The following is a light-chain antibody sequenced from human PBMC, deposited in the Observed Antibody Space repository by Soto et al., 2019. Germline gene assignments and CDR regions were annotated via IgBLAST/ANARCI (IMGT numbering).Light chain of an antibody. J-gene: IGLJ2*01. V-gene: IGLV2-8*01. CDR1: SSDVGDYDY. CDR2: EVI. CDR3: GTWDNSLRAGV. Sequence: QSALTQPPSASGSPGQSVTISCVGTSSDVGDYDYVSWYQLHPGKAPKLLIYEVIKRPSGVPDRFSGSRSGTSATLGITGLQTGDEADYYCGTWDNSLRAGVIGGGTKLTVL.